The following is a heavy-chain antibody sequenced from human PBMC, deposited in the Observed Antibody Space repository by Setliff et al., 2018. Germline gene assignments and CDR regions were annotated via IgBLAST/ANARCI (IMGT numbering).Heavy chain of an antibody. CDR1: GYPISRGFY. CDR2: IYDSGSS. Sequence: SETLSLTCTVSGYPISRGFYWGWLRQAPGKGLEWIGNIYDSGSSNYNASLKSRLIITRDTSKNQISLKLTSVTAADTAVYYCGRGFSRIEGWGNWFDPWGQGILVTVSS. CDR3: GRGFSRIEGWGNWFDP. V-gene: IGHV4-38-2*02. J-gene: IGHJ5*02. D-gene: IGHD2-15*01.